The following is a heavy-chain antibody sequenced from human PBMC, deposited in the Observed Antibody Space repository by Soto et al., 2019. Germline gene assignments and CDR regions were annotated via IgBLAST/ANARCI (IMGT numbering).Heavy chain of an antibody. CDR2: ISAYNGNT. CDR3: ARVNIVFWSGYYTGWFDF. Sequence: PSVKGSCKASGYSFTSYGISWLRQAPGQGLEWMGWISAYNGNTNYAQKLQGRVTMTTDTSTSTAYMELRSLRSDDTAVYYCARVNIVFWSGYYTGWFDFWGKGTLVTVS. J-gene: IGHJ5*01. D-gene: IGHD3-3*01. CDR1: GYSFTSYG. V-gene: IGHV1-18*01.